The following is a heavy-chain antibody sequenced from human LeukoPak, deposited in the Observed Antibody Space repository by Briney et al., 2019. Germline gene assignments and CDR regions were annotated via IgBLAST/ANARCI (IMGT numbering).Heavy chain of an antibody. CDR1: GFTLSIYW. CDR2: INQDGSDK. CDR3: ARERRRGYVYGASNPYWYFDL. D-gene: IGHD5-12*01. Sequence: GGSLRLSCEASGFTLSIYWMSWVRQAPGKGLEWVANINQDGSDKYYVDSVKGRFTISRDNGKKALHLQMSRLRVEDTAVYHCARERRRGYVYGASNPYWYFDLWGRGTLVTVSS. J-gene: IGHJ2*01. V-gene: IGHV3-7*05.